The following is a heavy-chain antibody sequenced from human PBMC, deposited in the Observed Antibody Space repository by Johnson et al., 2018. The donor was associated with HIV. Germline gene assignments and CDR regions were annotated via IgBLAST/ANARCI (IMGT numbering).Heavy chain of an antibody. J-gene: IGHJ3*01. CDR1: GFTFSSWP. V-gene: IGHV3-64*01. D-gene: IGHD3-3*01. Sequence: VQLVESGGGLVKPGGSLRLSCAASGFTFSSWPMHWVRQAPGKGLEYVSRITGSGDTYYVNSVKGRFTISRDNSKSTLYLQLDSLRAEDTAVYYCATDYNFWSGRPDSFDVLGQGTMVSVSS. CDR3: ATDYNFWSGRPDSFDV. CDR2: ITGSGDT.